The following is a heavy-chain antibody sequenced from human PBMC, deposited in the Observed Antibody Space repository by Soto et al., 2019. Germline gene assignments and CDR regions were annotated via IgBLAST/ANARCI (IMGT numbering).Heavy chain of an antibody. CDR1: GGTFSSYA. V-gene: IGHV1-69*13. D-gene: IGHD2-2*01. J-gene: IGHJ6*02. Sequence: SVKVSCKASGGTFSSYAISWVRQAPGQGLEWMGGIIPIFGTANYAQKFQGRVTITADESTSTAYMELSSLRSEDTAVYYCARREDIVVVPAAALYYYYGMDVWGQGTTVTVSS. CDR2: IIPIFGTA. CDR3: ARREDIVVVPAAALYYYYGMDV.